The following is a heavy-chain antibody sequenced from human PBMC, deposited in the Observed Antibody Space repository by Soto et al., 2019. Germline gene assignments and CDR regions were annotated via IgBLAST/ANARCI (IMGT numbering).Heavy chain of an antibody. Sequence: ASVNVSCKASGYTSNSYAISSVPQSPGQVLEWMGWIGAYNGDTNYAQKVQGRVTMTTDTSTSTAYMELRSLRSDDTAVYYCARDPLGNWNYAYYGMDVWGQGTTVPV. CDR2: IGAYNGDT. CDR1: GYTSNSYA. J-gene: IGHJ6*02. CDR3: ARDPLGNWNYAYYGMDV. D-gene: IGHD1-1*01. V-gene: IGHV1-18*01.